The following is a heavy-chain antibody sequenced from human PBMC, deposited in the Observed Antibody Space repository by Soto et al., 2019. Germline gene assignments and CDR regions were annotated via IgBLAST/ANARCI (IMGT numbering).Heavy chain of an antibody. J-gene: IGHJ4*02. CDR2: IKQDGSEK. D-gene: IGHD1-1*01. CDR3: ARDQSNTWTGPFDY. CDR1: GFTFSTYW. V-gene: IGHV3-7*03. Sequence: EVQLVESGGGLVQPGGSLRLSCAASGFTFSTYWMNWVRQVPGKGLEWVANIKQDGSEKRYVDSVKGRFTISRDNAKNSLYLEMNSLRDEDTALYYCARDQSNTWTGPFDYWGRGPLVTVSS.